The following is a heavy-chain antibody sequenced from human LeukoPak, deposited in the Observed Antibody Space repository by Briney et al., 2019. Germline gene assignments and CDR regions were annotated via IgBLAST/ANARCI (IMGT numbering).Heavy chain of an antibody. D-gene: IGHD1-7*01. J-gene: IGHJ4*02. CDR1: GGSFNDYF. CDR3: ARGHLRTGAREFDY. Sequence: SETLSLTCAVYGGSFNDYFWSWIRQPPGKGLEWIGEINHSGSTKYTASLKSRVAISVDTSKNQFSLKLNSVTAADTAVYFCARGHLRTGAREFDYWGQGNLVTASA. V-gene: IGHV4-34*01. CDR2: INHSGST.